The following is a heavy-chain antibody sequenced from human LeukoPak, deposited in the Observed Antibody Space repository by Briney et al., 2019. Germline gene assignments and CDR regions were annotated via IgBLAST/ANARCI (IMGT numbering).Heavy chain of an antibody. CDR2: INPSGGST. CDR1: GYTFTNYY. V-gene: IGHV1-46*01. CDR3: ARDLGGGELPIALH. D-gene: IGHD1-26*01. J-gene: IGHJ4*02. Sequence: ASVKVSCEASGYTFTNYYMHWVRQAPGQGLEWMGIINPSGGSTTYAEKFQDRVTMTRDTSTSTVYMELSSLRSEDTAVYYCARDLGGGELPIALHWGQGTLLIVSS.